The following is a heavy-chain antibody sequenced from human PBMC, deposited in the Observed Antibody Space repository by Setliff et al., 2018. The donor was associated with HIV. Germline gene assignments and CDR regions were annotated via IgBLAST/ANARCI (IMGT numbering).Heavy chain of an antibody. CDR2: ISAYDGNT. J-gene: IGHJ4*02. D-gene: IGHD1-26*01. V-gene: IGHV1-18*01. CDR3: ARSDWELVLSSFDY. CDR1: GYTFASYG. Sequence: ASVKVSCKASGYTFASYGITWVRQAPGQGLEWMGWISAYDGNTNYAQKVRERVTLTTDTATTTAFMELKNLTSADTAVYFCARSDWELVLSSFDYWGQGIVVTVSS.